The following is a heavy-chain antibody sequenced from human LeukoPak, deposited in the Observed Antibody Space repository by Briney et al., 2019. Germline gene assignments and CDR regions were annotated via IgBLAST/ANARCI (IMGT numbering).Heavy chain of an antibody. Sequence: ASVKVSCKASGYTFTSYGIIWVRQAPGQGLEWMGWINPNNGNLGYAQKFQGRVTITRNTPISTAYMELSSLTSEDTAVYYCARSDHNSWNAFDIWGQGTMVTVSS. CDR3: ARSDHNSWNAFDI. J-gene: IGHJ3*02. V-gene: IGHV1-8*03. CDR2: INPNNGNL. CDR1: GYTFTSYG. D-gene: IGHD1-26*01.